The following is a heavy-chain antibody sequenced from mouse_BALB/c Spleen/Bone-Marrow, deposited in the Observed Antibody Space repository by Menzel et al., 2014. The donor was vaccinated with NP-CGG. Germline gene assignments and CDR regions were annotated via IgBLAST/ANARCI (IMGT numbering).Heavy chain of an antibody. D-gene: IGHD2-1*01. J-gene: IGHJ4*01. CDR3: ARGNYEAMDY. Sequence: VQLQQSGAELAKPGASVKMSCKASGYTFTSYWMHWVKQRPGQGLEWIGYINPSTGYTEYNQKFKDKAILTADKSSSTAYMQLSSLTSEDSAVYYCARGNYEAMDYWGQGTSVTVSS. CDR1: GYTFTSYW. CDR2: INPSTGYT. V-gene: IGHV1-7*01.